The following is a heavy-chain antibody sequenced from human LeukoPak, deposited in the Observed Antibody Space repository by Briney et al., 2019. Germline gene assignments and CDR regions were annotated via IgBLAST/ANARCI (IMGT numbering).Heavy chain of an antibody. Sequence: SQTLSLTCAISGDSVSSNSATWNWISQSPSRGLERLGRTYYRSKWYNDYAVSGKSRITINPDTSNNQFALQLNSVTPEDTAVYYCARVSASYPPDYWRQGTLVTVSS. D-gene: IGHD3-10*01. CDR2: TYYRSKWYN. CDR3: ARVSASYPPDY. J-gene: IGHJ4*02. CDR1: GDSVSSNSAT. V-gene: IGHV6-1*01.